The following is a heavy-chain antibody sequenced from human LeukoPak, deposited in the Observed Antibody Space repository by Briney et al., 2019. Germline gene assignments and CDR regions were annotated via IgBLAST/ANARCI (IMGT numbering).Heavy chain of an antibody. CDR2: ITSSSTTI. V-gene: IGHV3-48*04. D-gene: IGHD6-19*01. J-gene: IGHJ4*02. CDR1: GFTFSTYS. CDR3: ARDIAVAGIWDY. Sequence: GGSLRLSYAASGFTFSTYSMNWVRQAPGKGLEWVSYITSSSTTIYYADSVKGRFTISRDNAKNSLYLQMNSLRAEDTAVYYCARDIAVAGIWDYWGQGTLVTVSS.